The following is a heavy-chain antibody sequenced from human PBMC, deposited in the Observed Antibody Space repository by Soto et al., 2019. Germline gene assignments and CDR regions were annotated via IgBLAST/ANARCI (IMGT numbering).Heavy chain of an antibody. D-gene: IGHD2-21*01. Sequence: AKVACKAAGLAVSSSDVGRVRQARGQGLEGIGWVVIGSGSTNYAQKFQERVTITRDMSKSTAYLELSSLRSEDTATYYCALFKCYRDHGALYWGHGRRAT. CDR1: GLAVSSSD. J-gene: IGHJ4*01. CDR2: VVIGSGST. CDR3: ALFKCYRDHGALY. V-gene: IGHV1-58*01.